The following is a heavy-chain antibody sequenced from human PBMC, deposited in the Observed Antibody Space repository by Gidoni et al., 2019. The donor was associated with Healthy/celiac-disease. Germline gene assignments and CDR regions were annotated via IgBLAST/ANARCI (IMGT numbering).Heavy chain of an antibody. CDR2: IISGGST. D-gene: IGHD6-19*01. CDR3: ARSSSGSHAAFDI. CDR1: GFTVSSNY. Sequence: EVQLVESGGGLGQPGGSLRLSCAGYGFTVSSNYMSGVLQAPGKGLEWVSVIISGGSTYSADSVKGRFTISRDNSKNTLYLHLNSLSAEATAVYYCARSSSGSHAAFDIWGQGTMVTVSS. V-gene: IGHV3-66*01. J-gene: IGHJ3*02.